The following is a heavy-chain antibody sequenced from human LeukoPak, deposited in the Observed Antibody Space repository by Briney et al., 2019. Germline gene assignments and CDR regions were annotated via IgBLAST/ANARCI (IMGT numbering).Heavy chain of an antibody. V-gene: IGHV3-7*05. CDR3: ARDGKAVPAAMRY. D-gene: IGHD2-2*01. Sequence: GGSLRLSCAASGFTFSSYWMSWVRQAPGKGLEWVANIKQDGSEKYYVDSVKGRFTISRDNAKNSLYLQMNSLRAEDTAVCYCARDGKAVPAAMRYWGQGTLVTVSS. CDR1: GFTFSSYW. CDR2: IKQDGSEK. J-gene: IGHJ4*02.